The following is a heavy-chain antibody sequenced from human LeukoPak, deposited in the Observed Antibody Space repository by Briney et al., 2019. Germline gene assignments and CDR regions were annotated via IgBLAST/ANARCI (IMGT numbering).Heavy chain of an antibody. D-gene: IGHD4-17*01. J-gene: IGHJ4*02. CDR3: ARGKNYGDPFDY. V-gene: IGHV1-69*13. Sequence: ASVKVSCKASGGTFSSYAISWVRQAPGRGLEWMGGIIPIFGTANYAQKFQGRVTITADEPTSTAYMELSSLRSEDTAVYYCARGKNYGDPFDYWGQGTLVTVSS. CDR2: IIPIFGTA. CDR1: GGTFSSYA.